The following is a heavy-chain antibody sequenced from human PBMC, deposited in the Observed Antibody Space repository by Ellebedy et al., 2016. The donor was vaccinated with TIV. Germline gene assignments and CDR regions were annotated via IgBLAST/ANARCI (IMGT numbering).Heavy chain of an antibody. D-gene: IGHD6-6*01. CDR2: ISGSGGST. J-gene: IGHJ4*02. CDR3: AKDSPRYGAARHEYFDY. V-gene: IGHV3-23*01. Sequence: GGSLRLXXAASGFTFSSYAMSWVRQAPGKGLEWVSAISGSGGSTYYADSVKGRFTISRDNSKNTLYLQMNSLRAEDTAVYYCAKDSPRYGAARHEYFDYWGQGTLVTVPS. CDR1: GFTFSSYA.